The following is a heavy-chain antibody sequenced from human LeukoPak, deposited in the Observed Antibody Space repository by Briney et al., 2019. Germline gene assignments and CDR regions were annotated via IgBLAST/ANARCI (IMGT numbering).Heavy chain of an antibody. CDR3: ARVVTVAWSERRPGYFYMDV. D-gene: IGHD1-1*01. J-gene: IGHJ6*03. CDR1: GFTFSSYS. CDR2: ISSTGSYI. Sequence: GGSLRLSCAASGFTFSSYSMNWVRQAPGKGLEWVASISSTGSYIYYADSGKGRFTISRDNAKKSLYLQMNSLRAEDTAVYYCARVVTVAWSERRPGYFYMDVWGKGTTVTVSS. V-gene: IGHV3-21*01.